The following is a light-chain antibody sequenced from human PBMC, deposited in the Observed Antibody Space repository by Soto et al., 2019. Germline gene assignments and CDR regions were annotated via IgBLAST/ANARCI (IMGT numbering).Light chain of an antibody. V-gene: IGKV1-5*03. J-gene: IGKJ4*01. CDR3: QQYNDYPVT. CDR2: KAS. CDR1: QAISTM. Sequence: DSNMAKSPSTLSASVGDRVSITCLACQAISTMLAWYQQKPGKAPKFLINKASSLESGVPSRFSGSGSGTEFTLTISVLQPDDFAIYYFQQYNDYPVTFGGGTKVVIK.